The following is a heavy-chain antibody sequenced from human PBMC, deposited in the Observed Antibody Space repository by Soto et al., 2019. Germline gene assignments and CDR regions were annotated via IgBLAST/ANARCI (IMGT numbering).Heavy chain of an antibody. CDR2: IKNDGGAM. D-gene: IGHD2-21*01. CDR1: GFSFGSYW. J-gene: IGHJ5*02. CDR3: AREAHIVVPQTSIGLGVSCFDA. Sequence: EVQLVESGGGLVQPGGSLRLSCEGTGFSFGSYWMTWVRQAPGKGLEWVANIKNDGGAMRYVDSVRGRFTIFRDNARKSVFLQINSLRAEDTAVYYCAREAHIVVPQTSIGLGVSCFDAWGQGTLVTVSS. V-gene: IGHV3-7*01.